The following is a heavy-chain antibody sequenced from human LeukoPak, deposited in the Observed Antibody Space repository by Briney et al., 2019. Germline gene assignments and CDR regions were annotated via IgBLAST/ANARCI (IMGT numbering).Heavy chain of an antibody. CDR2: INPNSGGT. CDR1: GYTFTGYY. J-gene: IGHJ3*02. V-gene: IGHV1-2*02. CDR3: AQGAVADAFDI. Sequence: ASVKVSCKASGYTFTGYYMHXVRQAPGXXXXWMGWINPNSGGTNYAQKFQGRVTMTRDTSISTAYMELSRLRSDDTAVYYCAQGAVADAFDIWGQGTMVTVSS. D-gene: IGHD6-19*01.